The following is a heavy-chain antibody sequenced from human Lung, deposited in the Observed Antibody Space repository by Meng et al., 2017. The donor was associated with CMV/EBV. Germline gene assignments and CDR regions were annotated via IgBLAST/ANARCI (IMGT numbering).Heavy chain of an antibody. D-gene: IGHD1-26*01. CDR2: ISAYNGNT. CDR1: GYTFTNYG. CDR3: ARVEVGITSGDY. Sequence: QAQCVQSGDGMKNPGASMKSSCKASGYTFTNYGITWVRQAPGQGLEWMGWISAYNGNTNYAQTLQGRVTMTTDTSTSTAYMELRSLRSDDTAVYYCARVEVGITSGDYWGQGTLVTVSS. V-gene: IGHV1-18*01. J-gene: IGHJ4*02.